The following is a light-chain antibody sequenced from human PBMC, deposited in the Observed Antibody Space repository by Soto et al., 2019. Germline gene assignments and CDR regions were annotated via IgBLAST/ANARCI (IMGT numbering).Light chain of an antibody. CDR1: SSDVGGYNY. V-gene: IGLV2-14*01. CDR2: GVS. J-gene: IGLJ1*01. Sequence: QSALPQPASVSGSPGQSIAISCTGTSSDVGGYNYVSWHQQHPGKAPKVLISGVSNRPSGVSNRFSGSKSGNTASLTISGLQAQDEADYYCSSYRSGGTFVFGSGTKVTVL. CDR3: SSYRSGGTFV.